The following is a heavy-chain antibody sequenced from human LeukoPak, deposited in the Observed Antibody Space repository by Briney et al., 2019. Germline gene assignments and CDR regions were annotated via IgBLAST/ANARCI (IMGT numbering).Heavy chain of an antibody. CDR3: ARELRGQVDIVATSENWFDP. V-gene: IGHV1-18*04. J-gene: IGHJ5*02. D-gene: IGHD5-12*01. Sequence: ASVKVSCKASGYTFTSYGISWVRQAPGQGLEWMGWISAYNGNTNYAQNLQGRVTMTTDTSTSTAYMELRSLRSDDTAVYYCARELRGQVDIVATSENWFDPWGQGTLVTVSS. CDR1: GYTFTSYG. CDR2: ISAYNGNT.